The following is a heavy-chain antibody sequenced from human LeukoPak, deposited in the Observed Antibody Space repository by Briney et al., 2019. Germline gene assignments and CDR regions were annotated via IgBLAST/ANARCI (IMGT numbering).Heavy chain of an antibody. J-gene: IGHJ4*02. CDR2: SHYSGIT. CDR1: GDSFSSISFH. V-gene: IGHV4-39*01. D-gene: IGHD3-22*01. CDR3: VRIYYDSSGYYLTDYYFDS. Sequence: PSETLSLSCTVSGDSFSSISFHWGWLRQPPGRGLEWVASSHYSGITYYSPSLKSRVTVSVDTSRDRFSLQLSSVTAADTAVYYCVRIYYDSSGYYLTDYYFDSWGQGTLVTVSS.